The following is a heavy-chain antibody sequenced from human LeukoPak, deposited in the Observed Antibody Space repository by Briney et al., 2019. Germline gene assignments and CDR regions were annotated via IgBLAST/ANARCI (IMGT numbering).Heavy chain of an antibody. CDR3: ARLGPHSSSSDY. V-gene: IGHV5-51*01. Sequence: GESLKISCQGSGYTFTDYWVGWVRQLPGEGLEWMGIIHPSDSDTRYRSSFQGQVTITVDTDINTAFLQWSRLKASDTAMYYCARLGPHSSSSDYWGQGTLVTVSS. D-gene: IGHD6-6*01. CDR1: GYTFTDYW. J-gene: IGHJ4*02. CDR2: IHPSDSDT.